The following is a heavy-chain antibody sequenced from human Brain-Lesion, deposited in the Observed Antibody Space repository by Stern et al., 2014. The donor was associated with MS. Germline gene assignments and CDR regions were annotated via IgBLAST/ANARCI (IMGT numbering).Heavy chain of an antibody. V-gene: IGHV4-39*02. Sequence: QLQLQESGPGLVKPSETLSLTCTVSGGSIGRSSYYWGWIRQPPGKGLEWIGNIFYTGSTFYDPSLKSRVTISVDTPNTHFSRSLTSVTAADTAVYYCARGAGVFDSWGQGTLVTVSP. CDR3: ARGAGVFDS. CDR2: IFYTGST. J-gene: IGHJ4*02. D-gene: IGHD6-19*01. CDR1: GGSIGRSSYY.